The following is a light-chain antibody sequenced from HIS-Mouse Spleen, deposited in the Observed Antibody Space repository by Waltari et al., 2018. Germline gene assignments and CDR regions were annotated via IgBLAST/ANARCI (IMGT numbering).Light chain of an antibody. J-gene: IGLJ2*01. CDR3: CSYAGSSTLV. CDR1: RSDVGSSNL. CDR2: EGS. V-gene: IGLV2-23*01. Sequence: QSALTQPASVSGSPGQSITISCTGTRSDVGSSNLVPWYQQHPGKAPKLMIYEGSKRPSGVSNRFSGSKSGNTASLTISGLQAEDEADYYCCSYAGSSTLVFGGGTKLTVL.